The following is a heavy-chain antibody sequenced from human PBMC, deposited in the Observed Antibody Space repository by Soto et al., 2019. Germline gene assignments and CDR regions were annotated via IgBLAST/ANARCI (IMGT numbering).Heavy chain of an antibody. D-gene: IGHD3-10*01. Sequence: SETLSLTCTVSGGSISSYYWSWIRQPPGKGLEWSGYIYYSGSTNYNPSLKSRVTISVDTSKNQFSLKLSSVTAADTAVYFCAGITMVGGVWFLEVRGQGTTVTVSS. CDR3: AGITMVGGVWFLEV. V-gene: IGHV4-59*01. CDR2: IYYSGST. J-gene: IGHJ6*02. CDR1: GGSISSYY.